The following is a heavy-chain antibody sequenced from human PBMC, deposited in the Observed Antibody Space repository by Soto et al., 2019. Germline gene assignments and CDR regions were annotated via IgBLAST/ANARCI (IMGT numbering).Heavy chain of an antibody. Sequence: GASVKVSCKASGYTFTSYAMHWVRQAPGQRLEWMGWINAGNGNTKYSQKFQGRVTITRDTSASTAYMELSSLRSEDTAVYYCARATAPNWYFDLRGRGTLVTVSS. D-gene: IGHD2-21*02. V-gene: IGHV1-3*01. J-gene: IGHJ2*01. CDR2: INAGNGNT. CDR3: ARATAPNWYFDL. CDR1: GYTFTSYA.